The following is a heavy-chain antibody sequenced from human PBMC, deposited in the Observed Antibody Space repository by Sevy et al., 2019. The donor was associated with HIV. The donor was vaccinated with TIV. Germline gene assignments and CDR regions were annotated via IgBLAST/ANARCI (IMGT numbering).Heavy chain of an antibody. CDR3: ARVRYNYGQHYFDY. V-gene: IGHV3-11*06. D-gene: IGHD5-18*01. CDR2: ISTSSNYI. CDR1: GFTFSDYY. Sequence: GGSLRLSCTASGFTFSDYYMSWIRQAPGKGLKSVSDISTSSNYINYADSVKGRFTISRHNAKNSLYLQMNSLRAEDTAVYFCARVRYNYGQHYFDYWGQGTLVTVSS. J-gene: IGHJ4*02.